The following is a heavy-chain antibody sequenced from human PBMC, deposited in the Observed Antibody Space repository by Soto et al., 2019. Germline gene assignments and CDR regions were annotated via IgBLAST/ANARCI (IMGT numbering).Heavy chain of an antibody. J-gene: IGHJ6*02. CDR2: ISSSSNYR. V-gene: IGHV3-21*04. CDR1: GFTFSNYS. CDR3: AKAPPYYYYGMDV. Sequence: GGSLRLSCAASGFTFSNYSMIWVRQAPGKGLEWVSSISSSSNYRHYADSVKGRFTISRDNSKNTLYLQMNSLRAEDTAVYYCAKAPPYYYYGMDVWGQGTTVTVS.